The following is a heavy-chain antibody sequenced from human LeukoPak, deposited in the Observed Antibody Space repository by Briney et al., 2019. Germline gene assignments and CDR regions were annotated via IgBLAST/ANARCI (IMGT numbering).Heavy chain of an antibody. V-gene: IGHV1-2*02. CDR1: GYTFTGYY. J-gene: IGHJ4*02. CDR2: INPNSGGT. D-gene: IGHD2-15*01. CDR3: ARDPDIGSGGDY. Sequence: GASVKVSCKASGYTFTGYYIHWVRQAPGQGLEWMGWINPNSGGTNYAQKFQGRVTMTRDTSISTAYMELSRLRSDDTAVYYCARDPDIGSGGDYWGQGTLVTVSS.